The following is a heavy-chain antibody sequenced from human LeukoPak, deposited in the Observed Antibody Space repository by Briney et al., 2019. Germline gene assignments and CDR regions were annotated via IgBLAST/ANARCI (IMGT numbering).Heavy chain of an antibody. D-gene: IGHD4-17*01. Sequence: KPSETLSLTCAVYGGSFSGYYWNWIRQPPGKGLEWIGEINHSGSTNYNPSLKSRVTISVDTSKNQFSLKLSSVTAADTAVYYCARLDTNYGDYVYWGQGTLVTVSS. CDR3: ARLDTNYGDYVY. CDR1: GGSFSGYY. J-gene: IGHJ4*02. V-gene: IGHV4-34*01. CDR2: INHSGST.